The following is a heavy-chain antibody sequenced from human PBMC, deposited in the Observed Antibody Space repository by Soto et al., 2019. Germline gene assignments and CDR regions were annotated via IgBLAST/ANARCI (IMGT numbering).Heavy chain of an antibody. J-gene: IGHJ4*02. V-gene: IGHV3-53*01. D-gene: IGHD6-19*01. CDR1: GFTVSSNY. Sequence: GGSLRLSCAASGFTVSSNYMSWVRQAPGKGLEWVSVIYSGGSTYYADSVKGRFTISRDNSKNTLYLQMNSLRAEDTAVYYCANYKGGIAVAVGYWGQGTLVTVSS. CDR2: IYSGGST. CDR3: ANYKGGIAVAVGY.